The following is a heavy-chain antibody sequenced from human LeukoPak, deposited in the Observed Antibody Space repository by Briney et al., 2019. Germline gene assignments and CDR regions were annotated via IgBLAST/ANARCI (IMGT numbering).Heavy chain of an antibody. CDR3: AKGPQAYIVGATPFDY. CDR1: GFTFSSYG. CDR2: IRYDGSNK. J-gene: IGHJ4*02. D-gene: IGHD1-26*01. Sequence: GGSLRLSCAASGFTFSSYGMHWVRQAPGKGLEWVAFIRYDGSNKYYADSVKGRFTISRDNSRNTLYLQMNSLRAEDTAVYYCAKGPQAYIVGATPFDYWGQGTLVTVSS. V-gene: IGHV3-30*02.